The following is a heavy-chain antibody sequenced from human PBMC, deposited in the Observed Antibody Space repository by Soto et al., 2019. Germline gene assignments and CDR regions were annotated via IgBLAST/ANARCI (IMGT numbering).Heavy chain of an antibody. D-gene: IGHD2-2*01. V-gene: IGHV3-23*01. CDR2: ISASGATT. CDR3: AKWTDTVVEAALAGGAFDI. Sequence: EVQLLESGGNLVQPGGSLRLSCAASGFSFSTYALTWVRQAPGKGLEWVSGISASGATTYYADSVKGRLTISRDNSKNTGFLQMTSLRAEDTALYYCAKWTDTVVEAALAGGAFDIWGQGTMVTVSS. CDR1: GFSFSTYA. J-gene: IGHJ3*02.